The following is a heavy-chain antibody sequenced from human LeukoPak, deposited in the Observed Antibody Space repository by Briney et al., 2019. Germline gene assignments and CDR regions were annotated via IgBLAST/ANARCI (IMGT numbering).Heavy chain of an antibody. CDR3: ARDLLGSAFDY. D-gene: IGHD7-27*01. CDR1: GFTFSSYS. Sequence: PGRSLRLSCAASGFTFSSYSMNWVRQAPGKGLEWVSYISSSSSTIYYADSVKGRFTISRDNAKNSLYLQMNSLRAEDTAVYYCARDLLGSAFDYWGQGTLVTVSS. CDR2: ISSSSSTI. J-gene: IGHJ4*02. V-gene: IGHV3-48*01.